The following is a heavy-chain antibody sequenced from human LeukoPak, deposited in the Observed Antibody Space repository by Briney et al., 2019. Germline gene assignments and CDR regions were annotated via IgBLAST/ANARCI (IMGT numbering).Heavy chain of an antibody. Sequence: GGSLRLSCAASGFTFDDFAMHWVRQAPGKGLEWVSGISWNSGSIGYADSVKGRFTIFRDNAKNSLYLQMNSLRVEDTALYYCARDRSGYSSGWYAYWGQGTLVTVSS. J-gene: IGHJ4*02. CDR2: ISWNSGSI. CDR1: GFTFDDFA. V-gene: IGHV3-9*01. D-gene: IGHD6-19*01. CDR3: ARDRSGYSSGWYAY.